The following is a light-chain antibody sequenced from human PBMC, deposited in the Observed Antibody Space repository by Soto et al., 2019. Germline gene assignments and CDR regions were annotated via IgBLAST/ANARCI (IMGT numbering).Light chain of an antibody. CDR2: KAS. V-gene: IGKV1-5*03. J-gene: IGKJ3*01. CDR3: QQSFT. Sequence: DIQMTQSPSTLSASVGDRVTITCRASQSISSWLAWYQQQPGKAPKLLIYKASSLESGGPSGFSGSGSGTEFTLTISSLQPDDFATYYCQQSFTVGPGTKVDSK. CDR1: QSISSW.